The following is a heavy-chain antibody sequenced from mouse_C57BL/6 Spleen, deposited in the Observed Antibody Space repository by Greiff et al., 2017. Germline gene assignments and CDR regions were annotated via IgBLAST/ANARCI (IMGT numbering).Heavy chain of an antibody. Sequence: QVQLKQSGPGLVQPSQSLSITCTVSGFSLTSSGVHWVRQPPGKGLEWLGVIWSGGSTDYNAAFISRLSISKDNSKSQVFFKMNSLQADDTAIYYCAKGVYYAMDYWGQGTSVTVSS. V-gene: IGHV2-4*01. CDR3: AKGVYYAMDY. CDR2: IWSGGST. CDR1: GFSLTSSG. J-gene: IGHJ4*01.